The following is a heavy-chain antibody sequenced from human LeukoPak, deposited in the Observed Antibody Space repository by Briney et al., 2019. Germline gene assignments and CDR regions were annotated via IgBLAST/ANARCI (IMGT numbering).Heavy chain of an antibody. V-gene: IGHV3-23*01. CDR1: GFTFSSYA. CDR2: ISGSGGST. J-gene: IGHJ4*02. CDR3: ANRYCSSTSCLPFDY. Sequence: GGSLRLSCAASGFTFSSYAMSWVRQAPGKGLEWVSAISGSGGSTYYADSVKGRFTISRDNSKNTLYLQMNSLRAEDTAVYYCANRYCSSTSCLPFDYWGQGTLVTVSS. D-gene: IGHD2-2*01.